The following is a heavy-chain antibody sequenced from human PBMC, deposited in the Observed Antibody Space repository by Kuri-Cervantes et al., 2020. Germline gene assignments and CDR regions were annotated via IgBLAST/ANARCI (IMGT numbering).Heavy chain of an antibody. D-gene: IGHD6-6*01. J-gene: IGHJ5*02. CDR2: ISWDGGST. CDR3: ASYYSSSS. CDR1: GFTFDDYA. V-gene: IGHV3-43D*04. Sequence: GESLKISCAASGFTFDDYAMHWVRQAPGKGLEWVSLISWDGGSTYYADSVKGRFTISRDNSKNSLYLQMNSLRAEDTALYYCASYYSSSSWGQGTLVTVSS.